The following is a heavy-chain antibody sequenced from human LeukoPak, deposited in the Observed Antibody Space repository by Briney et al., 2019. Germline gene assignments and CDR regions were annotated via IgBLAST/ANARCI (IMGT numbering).Heavy chain of an antibody. CDR2: IYHSGST. CDR3: ASHTSSGWYHFDY. CDR1: GGSISSSNW. D-gene: IGHD6-19*01. Sequence: SGTLSLTCAVSGGSISSSNWWSWVRQPPGKGLEWIGEIYHSGSTNYNPSLKSRVTISVDKSKNQFSLKLSSVTAADTAVYYCASHTSSGWYHFDYWGQGTLVTVSS. V-gene: IGHV4-4*02. J-gene: IGHJ4*02.